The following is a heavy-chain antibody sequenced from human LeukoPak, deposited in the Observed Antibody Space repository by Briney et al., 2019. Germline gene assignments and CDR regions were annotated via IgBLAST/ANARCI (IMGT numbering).Heavy chain of an antibody. V-gene: IGHV3-20*04. CDR3: ARPRPHDYYFDL. D-gene: IGHD1-1*01. CDR1: GFTFDDYG. CDR2: INWSGVNT. Sequence: GGSLRLSCAASGFTFDDYGMSWVRQAPGRGLEWVSGINWSGVNTGYADSVKGRFTISRDNAKSSLYLQMNNLRVEDTALYYCARPRPHDYYFDLWGQGTLVTVSS. J-gene: IGHJ4*02.